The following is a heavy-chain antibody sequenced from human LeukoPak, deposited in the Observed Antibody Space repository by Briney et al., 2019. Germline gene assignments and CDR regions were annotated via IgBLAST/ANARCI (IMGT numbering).Heavy chain of an antibody. D-gene: IGHD2-15*01. CDR1: GFTFSSYS. CDR2: ISSSSSYI. J-gene: IGHJ5*02. Sequence: TTGGSLRLSCAASGFTFSSYSMNWVRQAPGKGLEWVSSISSSSSYIYYADSVKGRFTISRDNAKNSLYLQMNSLRAEDTAVYYCAREAKMAMVAANLYFPGWFDPWGQGTLVTVSS. V-gene: IGHV3-21*01. CDR3: AREAKMAMVAANLYFPGWFDP.